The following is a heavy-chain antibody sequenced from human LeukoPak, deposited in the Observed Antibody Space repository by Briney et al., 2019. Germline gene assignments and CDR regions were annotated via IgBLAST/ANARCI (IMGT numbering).Heavy chain of an antibody. CDR2: IHYSGST. Sequence: SETLSLTCTVSGGSISSYYWSWIRQPPGKGLEWIGYIHYSGSTSYNPSLKSRVAMSVDTSKNQFSLDLTSVTAADAAVYYCARDCSGGTCYLGVLDYWGQGIRVTVSS. D-gene: IGHD2-15*01. J-gene: IGHJ4*02. CDR3: ARDCSGGTCYLGVLDY. CDR1: GGSISSYY. V-gene: IGHV4-59*12.